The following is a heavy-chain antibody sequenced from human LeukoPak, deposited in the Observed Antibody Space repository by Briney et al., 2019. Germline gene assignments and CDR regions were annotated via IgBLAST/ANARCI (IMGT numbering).Heavy chain of an antibody. CDR1: GGSIRTNNYY. CDR2: INHSGST. CDR3: VNSPSRSSSTSCCWFDP. Sequence: TSETLSLTCTVSGGSIRTNNYYWGWIRQPPGKGLEWLGEINHSGSTNYNPSLKSRVTISVDASKNQFSLKLSSVTAADTAVYYCVNSPSRSSSTSCCWFDPWGQGTLVTVSS. J-gene: IGHJ5*02. V-gene: IGHV4-39*07. D-gene: IGHD2-2*01.